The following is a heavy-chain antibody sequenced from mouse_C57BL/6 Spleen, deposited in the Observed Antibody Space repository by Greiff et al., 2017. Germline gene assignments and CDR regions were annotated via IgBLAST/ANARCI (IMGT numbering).Heavy chain of an antibody. V-gene: IGHV5-9-1*02. J-gene: IGHJ1*03. CDR3: TGGPGSLV. CDR1: GFTFSSYA. D-gene: IGHD1-1*01. CDR2: ISSGGDYT. Sequence: EVQLQESGAGLVKPGGSLKLSCAASGFTFSSYAMSWVRQTPEKRLEWVAYISSGGDYTYYADNVKGRFTISRDNARNTLYLQMSSLKSEDAAMYYCTGGPGSLVWGTGTTVTVSS.